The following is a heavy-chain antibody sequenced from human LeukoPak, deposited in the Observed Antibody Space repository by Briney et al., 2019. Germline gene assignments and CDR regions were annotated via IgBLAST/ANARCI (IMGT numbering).Heavy chain of an antibody. Sequence: SETLSLTCDVSGDSVINGDWWTWVRQPPGKGLEWIGEVPHSGYTNYNPSLESRVAISIDKSNNHFSLSLRSVSAADTAVYFCSRRSGTYTWYFDVWGRGTLVTVS. CDR2: VPHSGYT. V-gene: IGHV4/OR15-8*02. D-gene: IGHD3-10*01. CDR1: GDSVINGDW. J-gene: IGHJ2*01. CDR3: SRRSGTYTWYFDV.